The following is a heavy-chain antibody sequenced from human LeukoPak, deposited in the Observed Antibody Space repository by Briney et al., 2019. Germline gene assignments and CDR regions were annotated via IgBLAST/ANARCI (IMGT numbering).Heavy chain of an antibody. Sequence: ASVKVSCKASGYTFTGYYMHWVRQAPGQGLECMGRINPNSGGTNYAQKFKGRVTMTRDTSISTAYMELSRLRSDDTAVYYCARDLYYDSSGYTYFDYWGQGTLVTVSS. D-gene: IGHD3-22*01. CDR3: ARDLYYDSSGYTYFDY. CDR2: INPNSGGT. J-gene: IGHJ4*02. V-gene: IGHV1-2*06. CDR1: GYTFTGYY.